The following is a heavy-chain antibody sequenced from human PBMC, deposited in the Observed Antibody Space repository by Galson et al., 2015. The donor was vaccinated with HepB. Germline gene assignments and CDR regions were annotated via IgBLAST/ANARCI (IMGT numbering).Heavy chain of an antibody. Sequence: SLRLSCAASGFTFSSYGMHWVRQAPGKGLEWVAVISYDGSNKYYADSVKGRFTISRDNSKNTLYLQMNSLRAEDTAVYYCAKDNLAPGVDGSGSYFDYWGQGTLVTVSS. J-gene: IGHJ4*02. CDR2: ISYDGSNK. D-gene: IGHD3-10*01. CDR1: GFTFSSYG. V-gene: IGHV3-30*18. CDR3: AKDNLAPGVDGSGSYFDY.